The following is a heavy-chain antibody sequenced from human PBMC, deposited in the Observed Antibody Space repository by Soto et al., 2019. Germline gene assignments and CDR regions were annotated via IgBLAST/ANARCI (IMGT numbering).Heavy chain of an antibody. CDR3: AKVWHWNYVYWLDP. Sequence: GGSLRLSCAASGFTFSSYAMSWVRQAPGKGLEWVSAISGSGGSTYYADSVKGRFTISRDNSKNTLYLQMNSLRAEDTAVYYCAKVWHWNYVYWLDPWGQGTLVTVSS. V-gene: IGHV3-23*01. D-gene: IGHD1-7*01. CDR2: ISGSGGST. CDR1: GFTFSSYA. J-gene: IGHJ5*02.